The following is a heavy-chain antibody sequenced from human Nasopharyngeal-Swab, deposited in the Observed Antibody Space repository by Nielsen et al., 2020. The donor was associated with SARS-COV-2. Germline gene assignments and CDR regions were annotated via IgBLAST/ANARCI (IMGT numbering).Heavy chain of an antibody. J-gene: IGHJ5*02. D-gene: IGHD2-2*01. Sequence: ASVKVSCKASGDTFSRFYMYWVRQAPGQGLEWMGRIYPRDGSTTYAQKFQGRVTMTRDTSTSTVYMELSSLRSEDTAVYFCAGERGYCSNNGCFGLDPWGQGTLVTVSS. CDR3: AGERGYCSNNGCFGLDP. CDR2: IYPRDGST. V-gene: IGHV1-46*01. CDR1: GDTFSRFY.